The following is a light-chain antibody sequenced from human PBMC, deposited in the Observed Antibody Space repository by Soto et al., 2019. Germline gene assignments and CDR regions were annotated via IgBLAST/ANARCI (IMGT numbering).Light chain of an antibody. V-gene: IGKV3-11*01. J-gene: IGKJ5*01. CDR2: DAS. CDR3: QQRSNWPPIT. Sequence: EIVLTQSPATLSLSPGERATLSCRASQSVSSYLAWYQQKPGQAPRLLIYDASNRATGIPARFSGSGSGADFTLTISSLEPEDFAVYYCQQRSNWPPITFGQGTPLENK. CDR1: QSVSSY.